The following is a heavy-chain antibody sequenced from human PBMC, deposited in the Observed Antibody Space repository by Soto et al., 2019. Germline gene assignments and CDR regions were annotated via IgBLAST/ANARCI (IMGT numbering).Heavy chain of an antibody. CDR3: ARDPKRRDGYNFDS. J-gene: IGHJ4*02. Sequence: EVQLSESGGDLRQPGGSLRLSCAASGFTFTNYAMTWVRQTPGKGLEWVSGISASGGLKYYADSVQGRFTVSRDNSKNILYLQMSSLRVDDTAVYYCARDPKRRDGYNFDSWGRGALVTVSS. CDR2: ISASGGLK. V-gene: IGHV3-23*01. D-gene: IGHD5-12*01. CDR1: GFTFTNYA.